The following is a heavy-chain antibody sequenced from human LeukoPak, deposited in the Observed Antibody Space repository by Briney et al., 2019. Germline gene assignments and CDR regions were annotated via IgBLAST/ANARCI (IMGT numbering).Heavy chain of an antibody. J-gene: IGHJ5*02. CDR3: ARGVWFDP. Sequence: PSETLSLTCAVYGGPFSGYYWSWIRQPPGKGLEWIGEINHSGSTNYNPSLKSRVTISVDTSKNQFSLKLSSVTAADTAVYYCARGVWFDPWGQATLVTVSS. CDR2: INHSGST. CDR1: GGPFSGYY. V-gene: IGHV4-34*01.